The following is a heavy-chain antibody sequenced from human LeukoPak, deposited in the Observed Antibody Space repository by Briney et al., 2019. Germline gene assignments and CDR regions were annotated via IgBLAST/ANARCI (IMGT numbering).Heavy chain of an antibody. V-gene: IGHV4-34*01. D-gene: IGHD3-3*01. Sequence: SETLSLTCAVYGVSFSGYYWSWIRQPPGKGLKWIGEINHSGSTNYNPSLKSRVTISVDTSKNQFSLKLSSVTAADTAVYYCARAGLGYDFWSGYYTGYYFDYWGQGTLVTVSS. J-gene: IGHJ4*02. CDR1: GVSFSGYY. CDR3: ARAGLGYDFWSGYYTGYYFDY. CDR2: INHSGST.